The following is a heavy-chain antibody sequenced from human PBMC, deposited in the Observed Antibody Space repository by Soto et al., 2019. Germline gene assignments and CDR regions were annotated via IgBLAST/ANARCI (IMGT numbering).Heavy chain of an antibody. D-gene: IGHD2-2*01. CDR2: ISAYNGNT. Sequence: ASVKVSCKASGYTFNSYGISWVRQAPGQGLEWMGWISAYNGNTDYAQKLQGRVTMTTDTSTSTAYMELRSLRSDDTAVYYCARDESVPDRDPDFDPWGQGTLVTVSS. V-gene: IGHV1-18*01. CDR1: GYTFNSYG. CDR3: ARDESVPDRDPDFDP. J-gene: IGHJ5*02.